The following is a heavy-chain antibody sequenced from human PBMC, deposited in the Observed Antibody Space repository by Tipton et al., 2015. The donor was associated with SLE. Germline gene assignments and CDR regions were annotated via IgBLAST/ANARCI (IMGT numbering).Heavy chain of an antibody. J-gene: IGHJ5*02. CDR3: ARGSTRTNWFDP. D-gene: IGHD2-2*01. V-gene: IGHV1-18*01. Sequence: QLVQSGAEVKKPGASVKVSCKASRFSFTSYGFTWVRQAPGQGLEWMGWISAYNGNTNYAQKLQGRVTMTTDTSTSTAYMELRSLRSDDTAVYYCARGSTRTNWFDPWGQGTLVTVSS. CDR2: ISAYNGNT. CDR1: RFSFTSYG.